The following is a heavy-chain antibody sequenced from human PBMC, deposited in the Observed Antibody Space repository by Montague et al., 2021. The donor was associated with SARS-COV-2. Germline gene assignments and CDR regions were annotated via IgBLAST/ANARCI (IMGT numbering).Heavy chain of an antibody. D-gene: IGHD6-6*01. CDR3: ARGVRQLGVRYYYYYIDV. CDR2: INHSGST. V-gene: IGHV4-34*01. CDR1: GGSFSGYY. J-gene: IGHJ6*03. Sequence: SETLSLTCAVYGGSFSGYYWGWIRQHPGKGLEWIGEINHSGSTNYNPSLKSRVTISMDTSRNQFSLELSSVTAADTAVYYCARGVRQLGVRYYYYYIDVRDKGTTVTVSS.